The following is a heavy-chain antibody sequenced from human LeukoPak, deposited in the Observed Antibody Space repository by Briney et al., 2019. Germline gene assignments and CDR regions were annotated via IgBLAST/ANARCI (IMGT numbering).Heavy chain of an antibody. CDR1: GGTLSSYA. Sequence: SVKVSCKASGGTLSSYAISWVRQAPGQGIEWMGGIIPIFGTANYAQKFQGRVTITTDESTSTAYMELSSLRSEDTAVYYCARGCTNGVCNDDYWGQGTLVTVSS. J-gene: IGHJ4*02. CDR3: ARGCTNGVCNDDY. CDR2: IIPIFGTA. D-gene: IGHD2-8*01. V-gene: IGHV1-69*05.